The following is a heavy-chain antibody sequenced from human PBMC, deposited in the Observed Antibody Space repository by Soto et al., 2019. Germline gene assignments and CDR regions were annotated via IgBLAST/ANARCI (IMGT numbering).Heavy chain of an antibody. CDR1: GGSISSYY. Sequence: SETLSLTCTVSGGSISSYYWSWIRQPPGKGLEWIGYIYYSGSTNYNPSLKSRVTISVDTSKNQFSLKLSSVTAADTAVYYCARQSLPGPFIAYYFDYWGQGTLVTVSS. D-gene: IGHD7-27*01. V-gene: IGHV4-59*01. CDR3: ARQSLPGPFIAYYFDY. CDR2: IYYSGST. J-gene: IGHJ4*02.